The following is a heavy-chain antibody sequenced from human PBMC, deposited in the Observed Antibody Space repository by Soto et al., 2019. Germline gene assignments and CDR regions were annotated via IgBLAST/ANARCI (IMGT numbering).Heavy chain of an antibody. V-gene: IGHV4-4*07. CDR3: ASLQNNWFDS. Sequence: SETLSLTCTVFGGSISSNYWTWIRQPAGKGLEWIGRIYMSGSTNYNPSLKSRVTMSMDTSNNQFSLKLRFVTAADTAVYYCASLQNNWFDSWGQGTLVTVSS. J-gene: IGHJ5*01. CDR2: IYMSGST. CDR1: GGSISSNY.